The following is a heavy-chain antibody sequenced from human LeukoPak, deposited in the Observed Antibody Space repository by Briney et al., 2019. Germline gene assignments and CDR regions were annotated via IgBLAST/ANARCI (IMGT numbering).Heavy chain of an antibody. CDR2: ISAYNGNT. CDR3: ARGYGAYYYYYYMDA. V-gene: IGHV1-18*01. D-gene: IGHD4-17*01. CDR1: GYTFTSYG. Sequence: ASVKVSCKASGYTFTSYGISWVRQAPGQGLEWMGWISAYNGNTNYAQKLQGRVTMTTGTSTSTAYMELRSLRSDDTAVYYCARGYGAYYYYYYMDAWGKGTTVTVSS. J-gene: IGHJ6*03.